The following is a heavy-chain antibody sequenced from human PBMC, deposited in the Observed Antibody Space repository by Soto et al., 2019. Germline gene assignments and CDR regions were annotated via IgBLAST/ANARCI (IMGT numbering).Heavy chain of an antibody. CDR1: GGSISSGGYS. D-gene: IGHD6-19*01. J-gene: IGHJ4*02. CDR3: ARAGGLGAVAADY. CDR2: IYHSGST. V-gene: IGHV4-30-2*01. Sequence: QLQLQESGSGLVKPSQTLSLTCAVSGGSISSGGYSWSWIRQPPGKGLEWIGYIYHSGSTYYNPSRKRRVTLSVDGSKNQFSLKLSSVTAADTAVYYCARAGGLGAVAADYWGQGTLVTVSS.